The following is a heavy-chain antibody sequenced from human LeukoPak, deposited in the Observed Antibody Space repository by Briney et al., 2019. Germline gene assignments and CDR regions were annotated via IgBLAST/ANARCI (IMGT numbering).Heavy chain of an antibody. CDR1: GGSISSSGYY. D-gene: IGHD4-23*01. Sequence: SETLSLTCTVSGGSISSSGYYWGWIRQPPGKGLEWIGSIYYSGSTYYNPSLKSRVTMSVDTSKNQFSLKLSSVTAADTAVYHCARHTSTVVTHLAPFDDCGQGTLVTVSS. J-gene: IGHJ4*02. CDR3: ARHTSTVVTHLAPFDD. CDR2: IYYSGST. V-gene: IGHV4-39*01.